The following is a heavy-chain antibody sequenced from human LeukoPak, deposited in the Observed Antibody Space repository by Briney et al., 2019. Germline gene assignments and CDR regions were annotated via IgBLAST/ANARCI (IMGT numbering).Heavy chain of an antibody. J-gene: IGHJ4*02. D-gene: IGHD6-13*01. CDR3: AKVPVPVIGAAGPFDY. V-gene: IGHV3-23*01. Sequence: AGGSLRLSCAASGFTFSDYYMNWVRQAPGKGLEWVSVISGSGGNTYYADSVKGRFTISRDNSKNTLYLQMNSLRAEDTAVYYCAKVPVPVIGAAGPFDYWGQGTLVTVSS. CDR1: GFTFSDYY. CDR2: ISGSGGNT.